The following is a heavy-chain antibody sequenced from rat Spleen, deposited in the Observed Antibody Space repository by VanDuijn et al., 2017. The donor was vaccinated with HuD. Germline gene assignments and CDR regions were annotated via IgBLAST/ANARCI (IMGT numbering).Heavy chain of an antibody. CDR3: ARELWIGSFGY. J-gene: IGHJ3*01. D-gene: IGHD1-6*01. CDR1: GYTFTSYY. Sequence: QVQLQQSGAELATPGSSVKISCKASGYTFTSYYISWIKQTTGQGLEYIGYINTGSGTTNYNEKFRGKATLTVDKSSRTAFMHLDSLTPDDSAVFYCARELWIGSFGYWGQGTLVSVSS. V-gene: IGHV1-43*01. CDR2: INTGSGTT.